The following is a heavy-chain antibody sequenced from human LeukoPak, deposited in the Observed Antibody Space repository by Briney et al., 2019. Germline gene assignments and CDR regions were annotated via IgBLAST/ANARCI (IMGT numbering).Heavy chain of an antibody. CDR3: AKLPREYCSSTSCPNWFDP. CDR2: ISGSGGST. CDR1: GFTFSTYA. V-gene: IGHV3-23*01. Sequence: PGGSLRLSCAASGFTFSTYAMTWVRQAPGKGPEWVSAISGSGGSTYYADSVKGRFTISRDNSKNTLYLQMNSLRAEDTAVYYCAKLPREYCSSTSCPNWFDPWGQGTLVTVSS. J-gene: IGHJ5*02. D-gene: IGHD2-2*01.